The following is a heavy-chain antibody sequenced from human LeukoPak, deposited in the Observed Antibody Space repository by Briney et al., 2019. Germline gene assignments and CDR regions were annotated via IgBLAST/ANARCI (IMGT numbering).Heavy chain of an antibody. J-gene: IGHJ6*02. CDR3: ASDQAMGVLLWFGELDPGDYYGMDV. V-gene: IGHV1-18*01. CDR1: GYTFTSYG. D-gene: IGHD3-10*01. CDR2: ISAYNGNT. Sequence: ASVKVSCKASGYTFTSYGISWVREAPGQGLEWMGWISAYNGNTNYAQKLQGRVTMTTDTSTSTAYMELRSLRSADTAVYYCASDQAMGVLLWFGELDPGDYYGMDVWGQGTTVTVSS.